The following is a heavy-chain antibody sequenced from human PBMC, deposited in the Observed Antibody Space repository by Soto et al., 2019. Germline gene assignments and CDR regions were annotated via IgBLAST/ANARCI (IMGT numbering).Heavy chain of an antibody. V-gene: IGHV3-73*01. Sequence: VGSLGLSCADSGFTFSGSAMHWVRQASGKGLEWVGRIRSKANSYATAYAASVKGRFTISRDDSKNTAYLQMNSLKTEDTAVYYCTRSFLTQHGDYVRFDYWGQGTLVTVSS. J-gene: IGHJ4*02. CDR2: IRSKANSYAT. D-gene: IGHD4-17*01. CDR1: GFTFSGSA. CDR3: TRSFLTQHGDYVRFDY.